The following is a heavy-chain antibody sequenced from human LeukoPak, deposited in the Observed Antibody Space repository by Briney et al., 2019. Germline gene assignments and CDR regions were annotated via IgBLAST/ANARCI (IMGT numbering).Heavy chain of an antibody. Sequence: GGSLRLSCAASGLTVSSYGMHWVRQAPGKGMEWVAVISYDGSNKYYADSVKGRFTISRDNSKNTLDLQMNSLRAEDTAVYYCARGDDSSGYRAHFDYWGQGTLVTVSS. CDR1: GLTVSSYG. CDR2: ISYDGSNK. V-gene: IGHV3-30*04. D-gene: IGHD3-22*01. J-gene: IGHJ4*02. CDR3: ARGDDSSGYRAHFDY.